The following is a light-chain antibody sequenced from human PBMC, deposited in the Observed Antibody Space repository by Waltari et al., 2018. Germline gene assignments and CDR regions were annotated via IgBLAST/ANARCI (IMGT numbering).Light chain of an antibody. CDR1: QSILYSSNNKNR. CDR3: QQYLSSPIT. J-gene: IGKJ5*01. CDR2: WAS. V-gene: IGKV4-1*01. Sequence: DIVMTHSPDSLAVYLRDSATINCQSNQSILYSSNNKNRFSWFQQKPGQPPKLLIHWASTRVAGVPDRFSGSGSGTDFSLTISSLEAEDVAVYYCQQYLSSPITFGQGTRLEI.